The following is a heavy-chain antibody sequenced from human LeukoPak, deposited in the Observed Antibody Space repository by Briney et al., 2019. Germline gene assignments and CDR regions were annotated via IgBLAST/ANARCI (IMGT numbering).Heavy chain of an antibody. CDR2: INPNSGGT. CDR1: GYTFTGDY. J-gene: IGHJ6*03. CDR3: ARDLSNLLERRYYYYYMDV. D-gene: IGHD1-1*01. Sequence: GASVKVPCKASGYTFTGDYMHWVRQAPGQGLEWMGWINPNSGGTNYAQKFQGRVTMTRDTSISTAYMELSRLRSDDTAVYYCARDLSNLLERRYYYYYMDVWGKGTTVTVSS. V-gene: IGHV1-2*02.